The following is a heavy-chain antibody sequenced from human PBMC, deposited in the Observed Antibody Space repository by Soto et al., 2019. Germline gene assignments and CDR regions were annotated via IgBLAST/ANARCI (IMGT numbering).Heavy chain of an antibody. J-gene: IGHJ6*02. D-gene: IGHD6-19*01. CDR3: ARVEAVAGLYNYHGLDV. CDR1: GGTFSNYA. V-gene: IGHV1-69*12. CDR2: IVPIFGTT. Sequence: QVQLVQSGAEVKKPGSSVKVSCKVSGGTFSNYAIDWVRLAPGHGLEWMGGIVPIFGTTYYTQKFQGRATIIADDSTTTAYLEMRSLRSEVTAIYYCARVEAVAGLYNYHGLDVWGQGTAVTVSS.